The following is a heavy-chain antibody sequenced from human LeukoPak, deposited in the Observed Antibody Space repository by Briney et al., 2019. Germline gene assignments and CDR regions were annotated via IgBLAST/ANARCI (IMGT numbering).Heavy chain of an antibody. Sequence: ASVKVSCKASGDTFTGYYMHWWRQPPGQGLEWMGWINPNSGGTNYAQKFQGRVTMTRDTSISTAYMELRRLTSDDTAVYYCARDAERWYLPNWFDPWGQGTLVTVSS. CDR3: ARDAERWYLPNWFDP. D-gene: IGHD2-15*01. CDR1: GDTFTGYY. J-gene: IGHJ5*02. V-gene: IGHV1-2*02. CDR2: INPNSGGT.